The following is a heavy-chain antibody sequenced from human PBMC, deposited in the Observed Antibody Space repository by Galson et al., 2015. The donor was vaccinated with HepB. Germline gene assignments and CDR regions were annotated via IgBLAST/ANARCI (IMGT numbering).Heavy chain of an antibody. Sequence: SVKVSCKASGGTFSSYAISWVRQAPGQGLEWMGGIIPIFGTANYAQKFQGRVTITADESTSTAYMELSSLRSEDTAVYYCAIAPKWGYCSSTSCYIPNYFDYWGQGTLVTVSS. CDR2: IIPIFGTA. V-gene: IGHV1-69*13. CDR1: GGTFSSYA. J-gene: IGHJ4*02. CDR3: AIAPKWGYCSSTSCYIPNYFDY. D-gene: IGHD2-2*02.